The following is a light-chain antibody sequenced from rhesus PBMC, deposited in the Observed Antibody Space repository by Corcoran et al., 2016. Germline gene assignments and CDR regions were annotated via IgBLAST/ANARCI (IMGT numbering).Light chain of an antibody. J-gene: IGKJ2*01. CDR1: QTVSRF. V-gene: IGKV3-24*04. Sequence: EIVVTQSPASLALSPGERATIYCRASQTVSRFLVWYHQKLGQAPRLLNYGASSRATGIRDRFSGSGSGTDFTLTINSLEAEDAGVYFCLQSSNWPYSFGQGTKVEIK. CDR2: GAS. CDR3: LQSSNWPYS.